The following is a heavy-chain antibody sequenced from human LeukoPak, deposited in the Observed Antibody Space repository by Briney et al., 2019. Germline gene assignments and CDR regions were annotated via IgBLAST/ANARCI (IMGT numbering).Heavy chain of an antibody. CDR2: IYYSGST. J-gene: IGHJ5*02. CDR1: GGSISSYY. V-gene: IGHV4-39*07. Sequence: PSETLSLTCTVSGGSISSYYWGWIRQPPGKGLEWIGSIYYSGSTYYNPSLKSRVTISVDTSKNQFSLKLSSVTAADTAVYYCARSIAASVSSFDPWGQGTLVTVSS. D-gene: IGHD6-6*01. CDR3: ARSIAASVSSFDP.